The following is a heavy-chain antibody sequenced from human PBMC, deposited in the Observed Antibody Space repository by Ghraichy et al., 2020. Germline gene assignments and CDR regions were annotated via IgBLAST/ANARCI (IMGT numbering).Heavy chain of an antibody. J-gene: IGHJ3*02. V-gene: IGHV1-46*01. D-gene: IGHD3-22*01. CDR3: ARANYYYDSSGYYYGNAFDI. Sequence: ASVKVSCKASGYTFTSYYMHWVRQAPGQGLEWMGIINPSGGSTSYAQKFQGRVTMTRDTSTSTVYMELSSLRSEDTAVYYCARANYYYDSSGYYYGNAFDIWGQGTMVTVSS. CDR2: INPSGGST. CDR1: GYTFTSYY.